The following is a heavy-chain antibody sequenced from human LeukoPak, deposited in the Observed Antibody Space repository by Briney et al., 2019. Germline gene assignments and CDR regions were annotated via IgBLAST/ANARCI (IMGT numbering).Heavy chain of an antibody. D-gene: IGHD6-19*01. CDR1: GFTFSDYY. J-gene: IGHJ4*02. Sequence: PGGSLRLSCAASGFTFSDYYMSWIRQAPGKGLEWVSYISSSSNTIYYADSVKGRFTISRDNAKNSLYLQMNSLRAEDTAVYYCAKDMAVALAYWGQGTLVTVSS. V-gene: IGHV3-11*04. CDR2: ISSSSNTI. CDR3: AKDMAVALAY.